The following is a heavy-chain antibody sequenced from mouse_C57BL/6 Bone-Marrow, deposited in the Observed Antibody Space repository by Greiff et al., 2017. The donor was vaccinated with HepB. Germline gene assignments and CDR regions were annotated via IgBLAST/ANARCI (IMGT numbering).Heavy chain of an antibody. Sequence: EVQWVESEGGLVQPGSSMKLSCTASGFTFSDYYMAWVRQVPEKGLEWVANINYDGSSTYYLDSLKSRFIISRDNAKNILYLQMSSLKSEDTATYYCARDGPYAMDYWGQGTSVTVSS. CDR2: INYDGSST. J-gene: IGHJ4*01. CDR3: ARDGPYAMDY. V-gene: IGHV5-16*01. CDR1: GFTFSDYY.